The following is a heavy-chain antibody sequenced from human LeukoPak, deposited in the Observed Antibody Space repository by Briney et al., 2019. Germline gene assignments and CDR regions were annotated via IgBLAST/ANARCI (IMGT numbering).Heavy chain of an antibody. CDR3: ARDQGSGYFHYFNM. CDR1: GFTSTTYA. CDR2: ITASGGST. J-gene: IGHJ4*02. D-gene: IGHD3-22*01. Sequence: GGSLRLSCAASGFTSTTYAMSWVRQAPGKGLEWVSGITASGGSTYYADSVKGRLTISRDSPSNTLSLRMNSLRAEDTAVYYCARDQGSGYFHYFNMWGQGTLVTVSS. V-gene: IGHV3-23*01.